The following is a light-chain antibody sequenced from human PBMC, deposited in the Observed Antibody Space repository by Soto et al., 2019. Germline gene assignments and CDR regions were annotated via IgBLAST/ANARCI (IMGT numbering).Light chain of an antibody. V-gene: IGKV3D-7*01. J-gene: IGKJ2*01. CDR2: GAC. Sequence: EIVLTQSPGTLSLSPGERATLSCRASQSVSSSYLAWYQQKPGQAPRLLIYGACTRATSIPARFSGSGSGTDFTLTISSLQPEDFAVYYCQQDYNVPVTFGQGTKLEIK. CDR3: QQDYNVPVT. CDR1: QSVSSSY.